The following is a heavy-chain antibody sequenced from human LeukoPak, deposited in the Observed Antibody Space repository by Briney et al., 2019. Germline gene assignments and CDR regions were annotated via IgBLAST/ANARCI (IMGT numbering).Heavy chain of an antibody. CDR1: GFTFSSYA. Sequence: GGSLRLSCAASGFTFSSYAMSWVREAPGKGLEWVSAISGSGGSTYYADSVKGRFTISRDNSKNTLYLQMNSLRAEDTAVYYCAKDRSRVGATTAFDIWGQGTMVTVSS. CDR2: ISGSGGST. V-gene: IGHV3-23*01. CDR3: AKDRSRVGATTAFDI. D-gene: IGHD1-26*01. J-gene: IGHJ3*02.